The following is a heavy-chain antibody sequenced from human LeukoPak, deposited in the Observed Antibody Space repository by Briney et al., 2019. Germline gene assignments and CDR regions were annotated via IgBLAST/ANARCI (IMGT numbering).Heavy chain of an antibody. J-gene: IGHJ5*02. CDR2: INPNSGGT. V-gene: IGHV1-2*02. Sequence: ASVKVSCKASGYTFTGYYMHWVRQAPGQGLEWMGWINPNSGGTNYAQKFQGRVTMTRDTSISTAYMELSRLRSDDTAVYYCARGPLIVVVVAATPNWFDPWGQGTLVTVSS. CDR3: ARGPLIVVVVAATPNWFDP. D-gene: IGHD2-15*01. CDR1: GYTFTGYY.